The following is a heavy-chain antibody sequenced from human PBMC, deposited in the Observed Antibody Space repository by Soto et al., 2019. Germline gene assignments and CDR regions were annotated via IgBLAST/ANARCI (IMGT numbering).Heavy chain of an antibody. J-gene: IGHJ6*02. Sequence: QVQLVQSGAAVKKPGSSVKVSCKASGGTFSSYTISWVRRAPGQGLEWMGRIIPILGIANYAQKFQGRVTITADKSTSTAYMELSSLRSEDTAVYYCARGLIVATIGAYYYGMDVWGQGTTVTVSS. CDR1: GGTFSSYT. CDR2: IIPILGIA. D-gene: IGHD5-12*01. CDR3: ARGLIVATIGAYYYGMDV. V-gene: IGHV1-69*02.